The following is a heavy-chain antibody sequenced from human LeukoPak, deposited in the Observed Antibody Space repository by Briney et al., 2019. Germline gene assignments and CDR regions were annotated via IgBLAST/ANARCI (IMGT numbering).Heavy chain of an antibody. CDR1: GFTFSSYG. J-gene: IGHJ4*02. Sequence: GGSLRLSCAASGFTFSSYGMYWVRQAPGKGLEWVAVIWYDGSNKYYADSVKGRFTISRDNSKNTLYLQMNSLRAEDTAVYYCARVPSGWYYYFDYRGQGTLVTVSS. CDR3: ARVPSGWYYYFDY. D-gene: IGHD6-19*01. CDR2: IWYDGSNK. V-gene: IGHV3-33*01.